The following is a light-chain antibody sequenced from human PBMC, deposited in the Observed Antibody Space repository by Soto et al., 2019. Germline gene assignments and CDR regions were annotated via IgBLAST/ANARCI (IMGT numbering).Light chain of an antibody. J-gene: IGLJ2*01. CDR1: SGHSTFD. CDR2: LNNDGSH. V-gene: IGLV4-69*01. Sequence: QLVLTQSPSASASLGASVNLTCTLSSGHSTFDIAWHQQQPEKGPRYLMKLNNDGSHSKGDGIPARFSGSSSGAERYLTISSLQSEDEADYYCQTWGTGTVLVGGGTKLTVL. CDR3: QTWGTGTVL.